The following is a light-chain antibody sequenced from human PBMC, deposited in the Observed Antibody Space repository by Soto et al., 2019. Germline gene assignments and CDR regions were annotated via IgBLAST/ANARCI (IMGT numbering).Light chain of an antibody. CDR3: MQGLQTLPT. CDR2: LGS. CDR1: QSLLHSDCYNY. Sequence: DIVMTQSPLSLPVTPGEPASISCRSSQSLLHSDCYNYLDWYVQQPGESPRLLIYLGSKRASGIPGRFSGSGSGTDFKLKISRVEADDVGVYYCMQGLQTLPTFGPGTKVVIK. J-gene: IGKJ3*01. V-gene: IGKV2-28*01.